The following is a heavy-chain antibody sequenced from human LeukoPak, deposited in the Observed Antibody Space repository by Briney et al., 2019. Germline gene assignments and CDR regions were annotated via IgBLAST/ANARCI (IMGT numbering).Heavy chain of an antibody. CDR1: GGSFSGYY. CDR3: ARSYYDFWSGYYTLYFDY. V-gene: IGHV4-34*01. D-gene: IGHD3-3*01. Sequence: SETLSLTCAVYGGSFSGYYWSWIRQPPGKGQEWIGEINHSGSTNYNPSLKSRVTISVDTSKNQFSLKLSSVTAADTAVYYCARSYYDFWSGYYTLYFDYWGQGTLVTVSS. J-gene: IGHJ4*02. CDR2: INHSGST.